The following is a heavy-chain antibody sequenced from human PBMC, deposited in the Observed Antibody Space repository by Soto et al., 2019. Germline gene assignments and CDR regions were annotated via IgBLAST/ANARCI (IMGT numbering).Heavy chain of an antibody. Sequence: ASETLSLTFTVSGGSISSYYWSWSRQPPGKGLEWIGYIYYSGSTNYNPSLKSRVTISVDTSKNQFSLKLSSVTAADTAVYYCARGDSSGYYYYYWGQGTLVTVSS. CDR2: IYYSGST. CDR3: ARGDSSGYYYYY. D-gene: IGHD3-22*01. CDR1: GGSISSYY. V-gene: IGHV4-59*01. J-gene: IGHJ4*02.